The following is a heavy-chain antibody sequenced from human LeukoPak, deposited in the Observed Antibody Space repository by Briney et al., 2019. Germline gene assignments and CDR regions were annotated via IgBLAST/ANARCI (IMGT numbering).Heavy chain of an antibody. Sequence: GGSLRLSCAASGFTFSSYWVSWVRQAPGKGLEWVANIKQDGSEKYYVDSVKGRFTISRDNAKNSLYLQMNSLRAEDTAVYYCARVSGSGSFLQFYFDYWGRGTLVTVSS. D-gene: IGHD3-10*01. V-gene: IGHV3-7*01. CDR3: ARVSGSGSFLQFYFDY. CDR1: GFTFSSYW. J-gene: IGHJ4*02. CDR2: IKQDGSEK.